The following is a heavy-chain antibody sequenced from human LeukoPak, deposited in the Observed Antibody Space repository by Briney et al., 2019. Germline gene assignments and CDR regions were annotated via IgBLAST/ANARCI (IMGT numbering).Heavy chain of an antibody. V-gene: IGHV3-21*01. CDR3: ARSATGGWSDP. Sequence: GGSLRLSCAASGFTFSSCSMNWVRQAPGKGLEWVSSISSSSSYIYYADSVKGRFTISRDNAKNSLYLQMSSLRAEDTAVYYCARSATGGWSDPWGQGTLVTVSS. CDR2: ISSSSSYI. J-gene: IGHJ5*02. D-gene: IGHD6-25*01. CDR1: GFTFSSCS.